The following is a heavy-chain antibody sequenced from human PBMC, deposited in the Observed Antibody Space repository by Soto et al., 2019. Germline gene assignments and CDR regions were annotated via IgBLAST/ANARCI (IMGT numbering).Heavy chain of an antibody. V-gene: IGHV4-59*01. J-gene: IGHJ4*02. CDR2: IYYSGKT. CDR3: ARSYLGDNFDS. D-gene: IGHD4-17*01. Sequence: WTWIRRPPGKGLEWIGYIYYSGKTDYNPSLQSRVSISIDTSRKQFSLNLSSVTAADTAMYYCARSYLGDNFDSWGQGTLVTVSS.